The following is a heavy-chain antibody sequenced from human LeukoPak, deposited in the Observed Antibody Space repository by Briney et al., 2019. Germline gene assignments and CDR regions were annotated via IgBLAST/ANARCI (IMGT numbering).Heavy chain of an antibody. Sequence: PGESLKISCKGSGSSFTNYWIGWVRQMPGKGLEWMGIIYPGDSDTTYSPSFQGQVTMSADKSINTAYVQWSSLKASDTATYYCARKNSDWNAFDLWGQGTMVTVSS. D-gene: IGHD6-19*01. CDR1: GSSFTNYW. CDR2: IYPGDSDT. CDR3: ARKNSDWNAFDL. V-gene: IGHV5-51*01. J-gene: IGHJ3*01.